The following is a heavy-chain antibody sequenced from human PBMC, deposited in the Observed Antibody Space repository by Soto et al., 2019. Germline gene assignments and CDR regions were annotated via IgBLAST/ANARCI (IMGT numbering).Heavy chain of an antibody. CDR1: GGSISSYY. D-gene: IGHD3-9*01. V-gene: IGHV4-59*01. CDR3: ARDLTYYDILTGYERYYGMDV. Sequence: QVQLQESGPGLVKPSETLSLTCTVSGGSISSYYWSWIRQPPGKGLEWIGYIYYSGSTNYNPSLKSRVTISVDTSKNQFSLKLISVTAADTAVYYCARDLTYYDILTGYERYYGMDVWGQGTTVTVSS. J-gene: IGHJ6*02. CDR2: IYYSGST.